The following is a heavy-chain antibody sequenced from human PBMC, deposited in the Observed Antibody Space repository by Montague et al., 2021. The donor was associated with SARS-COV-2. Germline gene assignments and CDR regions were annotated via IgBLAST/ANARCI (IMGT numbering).Heavy chain of an antibody. D-gene: IGHD2-2*01. V-gene: IGHV4-34*01. CDR3: TREGYQVLWSDYYYYGMDV. Sequence: SETLSLTCAVYGGSFNGYYWSWIRRPPGKGLEWIGEINHSGSTNYNPSLKSRVTISVDTSKNQFSLKLSSVTAADTAVYYCTREGYQVLWSDYYYYGMDVWGQGTTVTVSS. CDR1: GGSFNGYY. CDR2: INHSGST. J-gene: IGHJ6*02.